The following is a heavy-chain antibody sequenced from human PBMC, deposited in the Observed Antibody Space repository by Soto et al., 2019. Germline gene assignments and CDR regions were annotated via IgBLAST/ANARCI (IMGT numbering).Heavy chain of an antibody. Sequence: SGATLGNPTRTLTLTCTFSGFLLSTSGMCVSWIRQPPGKALEWLARIDWDDDKYYITSLKARLTISKDTSKNQVVLTMTNMDPVDTATYYCARDVAGYCSGDSCYGYCYYYMDVWGKGTTVTVSS. V-gene: IGHV2-70*11. CDR2: IDWDDDK. D-gene: IGHD2-15*01. CDR3: ARDVAGYCSGDSCYGYCYYYMDV. J-gene: IGHJ6*03. CDR1: GFLLSTSGMC.